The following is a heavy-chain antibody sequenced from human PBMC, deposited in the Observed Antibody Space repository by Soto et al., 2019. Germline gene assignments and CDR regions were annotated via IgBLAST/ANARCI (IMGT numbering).Heavy chain of an antibody. D-gene: IGHD3-10*01. CDR3: TTQDPGLGITMVRGVRYPLGLFDY. Sequence: GGSLRLSCAASGFTFSNAWMNWVRQAPGKGLEWVGRIKSKTDGGTTDYAAPVKGRFTISRDDSKNTLYLQMNSLKTEETAVYYCTTQDPGLGITMVRGVRYPLGLFDYWGQGTLVTVSS. V-gene: IGHV3-15*07. CDR2: IKSKTDGGTT. J-gene: IGHJ4*02. CDR1: GFTFSNAW.